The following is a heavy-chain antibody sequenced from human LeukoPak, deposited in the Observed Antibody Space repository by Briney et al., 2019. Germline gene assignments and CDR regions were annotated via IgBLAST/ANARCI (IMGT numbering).Heavy chain of an antibody. J-gene: IGHJ5*02. CDR3: VRQRGNCAGTSCYGGGLDP. CDR1: GYTISSGHY. Sequence: SETLSLTCAASGYTISSGHYWGWIRPSPGKGLEWIGTSHHTGVIYYNPSLKSRVTISLYTSKNQVSLKLSSVTAADTAVYYCVRQRGNCAGTSCYGGGLDPWGQGILVTVSS. V-gene: IGHV4-38-2*01. CDR2: SHHTGVI. D-gene: IGHD2-2*01.